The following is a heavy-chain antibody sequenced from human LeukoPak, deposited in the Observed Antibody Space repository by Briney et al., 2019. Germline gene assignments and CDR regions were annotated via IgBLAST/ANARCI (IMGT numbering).Heavy chain of an antibody. CDR1: GGSISSYY. Sequence: SETLSLTCTVSGGSISSYYWSRIRQPPGKGLEWIGYIYYSGSTNYNPSLKSRVTISVDTSKNQFSLKLSSVTAADTAVYYCANGDPYYFDYWGQGTLVTVSS. V-gene: IGHV4-59*01. CDR2: IYYSGST. CDR3: ANGDPYYFDY. D-gene: IGHD4-17*01. J-gene: IGHJ4*02.